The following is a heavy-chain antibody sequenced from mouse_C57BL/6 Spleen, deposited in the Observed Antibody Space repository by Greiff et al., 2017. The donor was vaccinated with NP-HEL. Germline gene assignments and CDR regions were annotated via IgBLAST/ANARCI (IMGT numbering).Heavy chain of an antibody. CDR2: ISDGGSYT. J-gene: IGHJ3*01. D-gene: IGHD1-1*01. V-gene: IGHV5-4*03. CDR1: GFTFSSYA. CDR3: ARPHYYGSSYGFAY. Sequence: EVKLMESGGGLVKPGGSLKLSCAASGFTFSSYAMSWVRQTPEKRLEWVATISDGGSYTYYPDNVKGRFTISRDNAKNNLYLQMSHLKSEDTAMYYCARPHYYGSSYGFAYWGQGTLVTVSA.